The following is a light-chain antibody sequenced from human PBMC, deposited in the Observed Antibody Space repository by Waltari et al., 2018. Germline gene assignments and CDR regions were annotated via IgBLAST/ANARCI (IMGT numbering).Light chain of an antibody. J-gene: IGLJ2*01. CDR2: IDN. V-gene: IGLV1-44*01. CDR3: AAWDKSLNGVV. CDR1: ASNIGSDT. Sequence: QSVLTQPPSASGTPGQRVSISCSGRASNIGSDTVTWYQQLPGTAPKLLIYIDNRRPSGVPDRFSGSKSGTSASLAISGLQSEDEADYFCAAWDKSLNGVVFGGGTRLTVL.